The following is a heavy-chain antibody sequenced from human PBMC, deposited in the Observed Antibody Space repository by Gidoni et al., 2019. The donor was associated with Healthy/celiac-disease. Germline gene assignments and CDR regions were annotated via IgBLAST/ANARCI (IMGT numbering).Heavy chain of an antibody. J-gene: IGHJ3*02. CDR2: IDWDDDK. Sequence: QVPLRESGPALVKPTQTLTLPCTFSGFSLSTSGLCVSWIRQPPGKALEWLALIDWDDDKYYSTSLKTRLTISKDTSKNQVVLTMTNMDPVDTATYYCARMPYYYDSSGYYFDAFDIWGQGTMVTVSS. CDR3: ARMPYYYDSSGYYFDAFDI. V-gene: IGHV2-70*01. CDR1: GFSLSTSGLC. D-gene: IGHD3-22*01.